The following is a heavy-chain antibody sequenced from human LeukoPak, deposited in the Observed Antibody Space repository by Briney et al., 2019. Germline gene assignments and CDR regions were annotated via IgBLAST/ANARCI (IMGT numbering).Heavy chain of an antibody. V-gene: IGHV3-74*01. CDR2: INSDGSST. CDR3: ARVGGYYYYYGMDV. J-gene: IGHJ6*02. Sequence: GGSLRLSCAASGLTFSSYWMHWVRQAPGKGLVWVSRINSDGSSTSYADSVKGRFTISRDNAKNTLYLQMNSLRAEDTAVYYCARVGGYYYYYGMDVWGQGTTVTVSS. CDR1: GLTFSSYW.